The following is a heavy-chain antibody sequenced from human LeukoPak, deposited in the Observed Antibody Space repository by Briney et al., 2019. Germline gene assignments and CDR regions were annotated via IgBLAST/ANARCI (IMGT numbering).Heavy chain of an antibody. Sequence: PSQTLSLTCPVSGYSISSGGYYWSWVRHHPGKGLEWIGYIYNSGRTSYNPSLKSRVSISLDTSENQFSLRLSSVTAADTAVYYCARGIVAFIHNWFDPWGQGALVTVSS. CDR3: ARGIVAFIHNWFDP. V-gene: IGHV4-31*03. D-gene: IGHD2-15*01. CDR1: GYSISSGGYY. J-gene: IGHJ5*02. CDR2: IYNSGRT.